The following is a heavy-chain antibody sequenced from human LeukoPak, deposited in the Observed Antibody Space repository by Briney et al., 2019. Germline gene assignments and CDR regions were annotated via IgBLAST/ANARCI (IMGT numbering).Heavy chain of an antibody. Sequence: SETLSLTCTVSGGSISSGGYYWSWIRQHPGKGLEWIAYINYRGSTYNNPSLESRVTIPVDTSKNQFSLKLSSVAAADMAVYYCARTSGYDYFDFWGQGTLVTVSS. CDR2: INYRGST. J-gene: IGHJ4*02. V-gene: IGHV4-31*03. CDR3: ARTSGYDYFDF. CDR1: GGSISSGGYY. D-gene: IGHD5-12*01.